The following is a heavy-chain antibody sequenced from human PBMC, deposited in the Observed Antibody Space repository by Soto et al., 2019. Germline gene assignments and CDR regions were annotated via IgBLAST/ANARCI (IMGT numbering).Heavy chain of an antibody. CDR3: ARESIDCMVRGVIITCYGMDV. CDR1: GYTFTSYG. D-gene: IGHD3-10*01. J-gene: IGHJ6*02. Sequence: QVQLVQSGAEVKKPGASVKVSCKASGYTFTSYGISWVRQAPGQGLEWMGWISAYNGNTNYAQKLQGRVTMTTDTSTSTAYMEVKSLSSDDTAVYHCARESIDCMVRGVIITCYGMDVWGQGTTVTVS. CDR2: ISAYNGNT. V-gene: IGHV1-18*01.